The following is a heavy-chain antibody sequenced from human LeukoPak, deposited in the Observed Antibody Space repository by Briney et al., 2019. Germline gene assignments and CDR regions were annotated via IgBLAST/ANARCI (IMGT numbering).Heavy chain of an antibody. CDR1: GFTLSDCY. Sequence: GGSLRLSCAVCGFTLSDCYIKGLREARGRGGEWVSYISGASTYNKYSDSVTPPFTISRDNAKNSLYLHMNILRAEDTAVYYSAREYSGSLNCFDRWGQATLVTVSS. CDR3: AREYSGSLNCFDR. CDR2: ISGASTYN. J-gene: IGHJ5*02. D-gene: IGHD1-26*01. V-gene: IGHV3-11*06.